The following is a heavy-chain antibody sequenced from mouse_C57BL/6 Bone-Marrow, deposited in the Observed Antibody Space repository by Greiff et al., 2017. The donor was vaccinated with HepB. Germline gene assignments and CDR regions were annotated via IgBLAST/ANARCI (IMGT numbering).Heavy chain of an antibody. CDR2: IDPSDSYT. J-gene: IGHJ2*01. CDR1: GYTFTSYW. Sequence: QVQLKQPGAELVKPGASVKLSCKASGYTFTSYWMQWVKQRPGQGLEWIGEIDPSDSYTNYNQKFKGKATLTVDTSSSTAYMQLSSLTSEDSAVYYCAIYRGFDYWGQGTTLTVSS. D-gene: IGHD5-1-1*01. CDR3: AIYRGFDY. V-gene: IGHV1-50*01.